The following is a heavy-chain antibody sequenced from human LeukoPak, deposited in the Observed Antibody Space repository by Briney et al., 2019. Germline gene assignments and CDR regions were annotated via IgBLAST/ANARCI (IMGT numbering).Heavy chain of an antibody. CDR1: VGSFSGYY. CDR2: INHSGST. CDR3: ARSSITMVRGVIILNWFDP. J-gene: IGHJ5*02. V-gene: IGHV4-34*01. D-gene: IGHD3-10*01. Sequence: SETLSLTCAVYVGSFSGYYWSWIRQPPGKGLEWIGDINHSGSTNYNPSLKSRVTISVDTSKNQFSLKLSSVTAADTAVYYCARSSITMVRGVIILNWFDPWGQGTLVTVSS.